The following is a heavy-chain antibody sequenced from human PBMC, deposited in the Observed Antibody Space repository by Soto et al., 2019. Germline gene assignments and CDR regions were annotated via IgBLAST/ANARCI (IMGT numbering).Heavy chain of an antibody. CDR2: IYTSGST. D-gene: IGHD6-13*01. Sequence: SETLSLTCTVSGGPISSYYWSWIRQPAGKGLEWIGRIYTSGSTNYNPSLKSRVTMSVDTSKNQFSLKLSSVTAADTAVYYCARVGIAAAGDAFDIWGQGTMVTVSS. CDR1: GGPISSYY. V-gene: IGHV4-4*07. J-gene: IGHJ3*02. CDR3: ARVGIAAAGDAFDI.